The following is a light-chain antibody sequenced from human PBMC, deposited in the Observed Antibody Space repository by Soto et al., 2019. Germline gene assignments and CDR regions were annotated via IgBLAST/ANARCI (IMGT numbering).Light chain of an antibody. CDR3: QQYYSTPLT. V-gene: IGKV4-1*01. J-gene: IGKJ4*01. Sequence: DIVMTQSPDSLTVSLGERATINCKSSQSVLYSSNNKNYLAWFQQKPGQPPKLLIYWASTRESGVPDRFSGSGSGTDFTLTIRSLQAEDVARYYCQQYYSTPLTFGGGTKVEIK. CDR2: WAS. CDR1: QSVLYSSNNKNY.